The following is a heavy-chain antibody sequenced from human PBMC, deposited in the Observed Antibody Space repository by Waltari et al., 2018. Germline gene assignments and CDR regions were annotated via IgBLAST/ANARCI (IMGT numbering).Heavy chain of an antibody. Sequence: QVQLVQSGAAVKTPGASVQVSCKASGYTFTSYDINWFRPATGQGLEWMGWMNPNSGNTGYAQKFQGRVTITRNTSISTAYMELSSLRSEDTAVYYCARFNDYDAFDIWGQGTMVTVSS. CDR2: MNPNSGNT. CDR1: GYTFTSYD. D-gene: IGHD4-17*01. J-gene: IGHJ3*02. V-gene: IGHV1-8*03. CDR3: ARFNDYDAFDI.